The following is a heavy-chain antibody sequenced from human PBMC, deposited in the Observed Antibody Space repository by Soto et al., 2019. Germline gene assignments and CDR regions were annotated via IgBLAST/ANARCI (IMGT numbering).Heavy chain of an antibody. CDR3: ARVISMDLLQHTAPGY. Sequence: EVQLLESGGGLVQPSGSLRLSCTASGFTFIAYSMNWVRQAPGKRLEWLSYISSSSSTIYYADSVKGRFTISRDNAKNSLYLQMTSLKDADTAMYYCARVISMDLLQHTAPGYWRQETLVTDSS. CDR2: ISSSSSTI. J-gene: IGHJ4*02. CDR1: GFTFIAYS. V-gene: IGHV3-48*02. D-gene: IGHD5-18*01.